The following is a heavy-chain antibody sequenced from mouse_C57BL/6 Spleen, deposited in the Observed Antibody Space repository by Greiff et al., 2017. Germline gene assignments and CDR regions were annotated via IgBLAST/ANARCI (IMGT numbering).Heavy chain of an antibody. V-gene: IGHV2-9-1*01. CDR3: ARNYYGSSYYFDY. D-gene: IGHD1-1*01. J-gene: IGHJ2*01. Sequence: QVQLKQSGPGLVAPSQSLSITCTVSGFSLTSYAISWVRQPPGKGLEWLGVIWTGGGTHYNSALKSRLSISKDNSKSQVFLKMNSLQTDDTARYYCARNYYGSSYYFDYGGQGTTLTVSS. CDR2: IWTGGGT. CDR1: GFSLTSYA.